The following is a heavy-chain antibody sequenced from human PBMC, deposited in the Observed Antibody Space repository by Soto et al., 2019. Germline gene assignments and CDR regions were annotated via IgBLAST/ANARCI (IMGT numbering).Heavy chain of an antibody. Sequence: QLQLQESGSGLVKPSQTLSLTCAVSGGSISSGGYSWSWIRQPPGKGLEWIGYIYHSGSTYYNPSLQSRVTISVDRSKNQFSLKLSSVTAADTAVYYCARVGYDFWSGYPYYFDYWGQGTLVTVSS. D-gene: IGHD3-3*01. CDR3: ARVGYDFWSGYPYYFDY. J-gene: IGHJ4*02. CDR2: IYHSGST. V-gene: IGHV4-30-2*01. CDR1: GGSISSGGYS.